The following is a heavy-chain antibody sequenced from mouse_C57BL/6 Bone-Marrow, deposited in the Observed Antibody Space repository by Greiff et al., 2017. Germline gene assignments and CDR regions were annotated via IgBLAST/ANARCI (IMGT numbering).Heavy chain of an antibody. V-gene: IGHV14-4*01. CDR1: GFNLKDDY. Sequence: EVQLQQSGAELVRPGASVKLSCTASGFNLKDDYMNWVKQRPEQGLEWIGWIDPGNGDTEYDSKFQGKATLTAYTSSNTAFLQLSSLTSADSAVYCGTPLACLAYWGQGTLVTVSA. CDR2: IDPGNGDT. CDR3: TPLACLAY. J-gene: IGHJ3*01.